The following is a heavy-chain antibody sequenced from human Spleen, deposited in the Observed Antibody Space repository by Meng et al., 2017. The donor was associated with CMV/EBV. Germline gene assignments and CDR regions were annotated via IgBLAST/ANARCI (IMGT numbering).Heavy chain of an antibody. CDR2: FDAEHGQT. Sequence: ASVKVSCKVSGYSLSNIPIHWVRQAPGKGLEWLGGFDAEHGQTTYAQKLQGRVTMTEDTSTNTAYMELSSLRSADTAMYFCVGSDGGCCSGVCFDSWGQGSLVTVSS. CDR3: VGSDGGCCSGVCFDS. V-gene: IGHV1-24*01. CDR1: GYSLSNIP. J-gene: IGHJ4*02. D-gene: IGHD2-15*01.